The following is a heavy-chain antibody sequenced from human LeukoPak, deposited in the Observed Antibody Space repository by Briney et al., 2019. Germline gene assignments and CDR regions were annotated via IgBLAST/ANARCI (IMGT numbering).Heavy chain of an antibody. Sequence: ASVKVSCKAFGYTFTSNYMHWVRQAPGQGPEWMGVISPSGGSTTYAQKFQGRVTLTRDMSTSTDYLELSSPRSEDTAVYYCATLHRYFDDKHAFDIWGQGTMVTVSS. V-gene: IGHV1-46*01. CDR2: ISPSGGST. CDR3: ATLHRYFDDKHAFDI. D-gene: IGHD3-9*01. CDR1: GYTFTSNY. J-gene: IGHJ3*02.